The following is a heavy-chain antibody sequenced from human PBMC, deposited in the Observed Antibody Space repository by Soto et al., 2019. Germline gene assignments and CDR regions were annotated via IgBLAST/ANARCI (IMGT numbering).Heavy chain of an antibody. J-gene: IGHJ5*02. V-gene: IGHV2-26*01. CDR1: GFSLSTARMG. Sequence: QVTLKESGPVLVKPTETLTLTCTVSGFSLSTARMGVSWSRQPPGKALEWLAPIFSNDEKSYSTSLKSRLTISTDNSKSQVVLTMTNMDPVDTATYYCARIAYEILTPSNWFDPWGQGTLVTVSS. CDR2: IFSNDEK. D-gene: IGHD3-9*01. CDR3: ARIAYEILTPSNWFDP.